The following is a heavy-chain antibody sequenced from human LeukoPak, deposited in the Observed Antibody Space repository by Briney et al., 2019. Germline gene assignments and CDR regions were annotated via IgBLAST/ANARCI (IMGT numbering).Heavy chain of an antibody. CDR2: ISGSGGST. CDR3: AKDGATNDHYYMDV. CDR1: GFTFSSYA. D-gene: IGHD4/OR15-4a*01. V-gene: IGHV3-23*01. J-gene: IGHJ6*03. Sequence: GGSLRLSCAASGFTFSSYAMSWVRQAPGEGLEWVSAISGSGGSTFYADSVKGRFTISRDNSKNTLYLQMDSLGAEETAEYYCAKDGATNDHYYMDVWGKGTTVTVSS.